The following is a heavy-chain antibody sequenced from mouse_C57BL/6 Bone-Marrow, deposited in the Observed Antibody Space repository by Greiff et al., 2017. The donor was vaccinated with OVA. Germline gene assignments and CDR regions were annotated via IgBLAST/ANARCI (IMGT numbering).Heavy chain of an antibody. Sequence: QVQLQQPGAELVKPGASVKMSCKASGYTFTSYWITWVKQRPGQGLEWIGDIYPGSGSTNYNEKFKSKATLTVDKSSSTAYMQLSSLTSEDSAVYYCAWDYGAYWGQGTLVTVSA. CDR2: IYPGSGST. J-gene: IGHJ3*01. D-gene: IGHD1-1*02. CDR3: AWDYGAY. V-gene: IGHV1-55*01. CDR1: GYTFTSYW.